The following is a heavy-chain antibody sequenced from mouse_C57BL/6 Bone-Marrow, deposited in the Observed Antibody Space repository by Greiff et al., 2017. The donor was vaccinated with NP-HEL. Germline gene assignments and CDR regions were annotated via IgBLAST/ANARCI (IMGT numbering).Heavy chain of an antibody. CDR2: IDPSDSYT. J-gene: IGHJ3*01. Sequence: QVQLQQPGAELVRPGTSVKLSCKASGYTFTSYWMHWVKQRPGQGLEWIGVIDPSDSYTNYNQKFKGKATLTLDTSSSTAYMQLSSLTSEDSAVYYCARRGEVYDGYYSFAYWGQGTLVTVSA. CDR1: GYTFTSYW. D-gene: IGHD2-3*01. CDR3: ARRGEVYDGYYSFAY. V-gene: IGHV1-59*01.